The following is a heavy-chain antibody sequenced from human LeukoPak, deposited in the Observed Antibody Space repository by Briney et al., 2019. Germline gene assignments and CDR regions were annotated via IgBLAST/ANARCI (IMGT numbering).Heavy chain of an antibody. V-gene: IGHV3-48*03. Sequence: PGGSLRLSCAASGXTFSSYEVNWVRQAPGKGLEWVSYISSSGSTIYYADSVKGRFTISRDNAKNSLYLQMNSLRAEDTAVYYCAREGRSSTYLYGMDVWGQGTTVTVSS. CDR1: GXTFSSYE. D-gene: IGHD2-2*01. J-gene: IGHJ6*02. CDR2: ISSSGSTI. CDR3: AREGRSSTYLYGMDV.